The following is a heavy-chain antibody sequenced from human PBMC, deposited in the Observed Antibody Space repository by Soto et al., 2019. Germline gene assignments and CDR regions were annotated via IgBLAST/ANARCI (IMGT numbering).Heavy chain of an antibody. Sequence: GSLRLSCAASGFIFENFGVSWVRQAAGKGLEWISSISGSGFKKYYADSVKGRFTISRDNSKSTVYLELNNLRAEDTAVYHCAKNQGVELVPLATVDWFDPWGQASVVTVSS. CDR1: GFIFENFG. CDR3: AKNQGVELVPLATVDWFDP. J-gene: IGHJ5*02. D-gene: IGHD1-26*01. V-gene: IGHV3-23*01. CDR2: ISGSGFKK.